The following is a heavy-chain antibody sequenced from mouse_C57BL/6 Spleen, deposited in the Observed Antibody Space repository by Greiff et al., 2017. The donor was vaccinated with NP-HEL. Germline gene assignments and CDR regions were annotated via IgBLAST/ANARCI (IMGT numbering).Heavy chain of an antibody. Sequence: QVQLKESGAELVRPGASVTLSCKASGYTFTDYEMHWVKQTPVHGLEWIGAIDPETGGTAYNQKFKGKAILTADKSSSTPYMELRSLTSEDSAVYYCTRGTLAGTYGGQGTLVTVSA. CDR1: GYTFTDYE. J-gene: IGHJ3*01. CDR3: TRGTLAGTY. V-gene: IGHV1-15*01. CDR2: IDPETGGT. D-gene: IGHD3-3*01.